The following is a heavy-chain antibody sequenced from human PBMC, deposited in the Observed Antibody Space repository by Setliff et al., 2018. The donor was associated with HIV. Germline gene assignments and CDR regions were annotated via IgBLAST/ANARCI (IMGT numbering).Heavy chain of an antibody. J-gene: IGHJ6*01. CDR2: IWHSGTT. CDR1: GYSITSDYY. Sequence: PSETLSLTCDVLGYSITSDYYWSWIRQSPEKGLEWIASIWHSGTTYYNPSLGNRVTISVDTSKNQFSLKVTSVTAADTGVYYCAREDRSNWSYDRFYYFGLDVWGQGTTVTVSS. V-gene: IGHV4-38-2*02. CDR3: AREDRSNWSYDRFYYFGLDV. D-gene: IGHD6-13*01.